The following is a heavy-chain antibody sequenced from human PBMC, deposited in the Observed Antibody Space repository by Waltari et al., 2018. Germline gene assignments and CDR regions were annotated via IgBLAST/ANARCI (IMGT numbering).Heavy chain of an antibody. CDR1: GFTFSSYG. J-gene: IGHJ4*02. V-gene: IGHV3-30*02. D-gene: IGHD2-15*01. CDR2: IRYDGSNK. CDR3: AKDRAMVVAAYHFDY. Sequence: QVQLVESGGGVVQPGGSLRLSCAASGFTFSSYGMHWVRQAPGKGLEWVAFIRYDGSNKYYADSVKGRFTISRDNSKNTLYLQMNSLRAEDTAVYYCAKDRAMVVAAYHFDYWGQGTLVTVSS.